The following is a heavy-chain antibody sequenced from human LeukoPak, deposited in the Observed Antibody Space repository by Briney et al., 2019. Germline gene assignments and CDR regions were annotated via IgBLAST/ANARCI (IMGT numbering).Heavy chain of an antibody. V-gene: IGHV1-2*02. CDR1: GYIFTGYY. D-gene: IGHD2-15*01. J-gene: IGHJ5*02. Sequence: GASVKVSCKASGYIFTGYYIHWVRQAPGQGLEWMGWINPNSGGTNYAQKFQGRVTMTRDTSISTAYMELSRLRSDDTAVYYCARVSSGTRGSCCTEEFDPWGQGTLVTVSS. CDR3: ARVSSGTRGSCCTEEFDP. CDR2: INPNSGGT.